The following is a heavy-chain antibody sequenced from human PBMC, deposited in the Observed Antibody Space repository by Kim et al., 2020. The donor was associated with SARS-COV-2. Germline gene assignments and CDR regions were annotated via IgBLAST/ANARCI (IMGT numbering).Heavy chain of an antibody. CDR2: VYNSGST. J-gene: IGHJ4*02. CDR1: GGSISSSTYY. CDR3: ARQDYYDSSGYYPFDS. D-gene: IGHD3-22*01. V-gene: IGHV4-39*01. Sequence: SETLSLTCSVSGGSISSSTYYWDWIRQPPGKGLEWIGSVYNSGSTYYNPSLKSRVTISVDTSKNQFSLRLDSVTDADTAVYYCARQDYYDSSGYYPFDSWGQGTLVTVSS.